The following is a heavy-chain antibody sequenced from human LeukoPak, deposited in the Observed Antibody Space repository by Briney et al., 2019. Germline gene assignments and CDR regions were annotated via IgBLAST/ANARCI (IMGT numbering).Heavy chain of an antibody. J-gene: IGHJ3*02. CDR2: IKQDGSEK. V-gene: IGHV3-7*01. Sequence: QSGGSLRLSCAASGFTFSSYWMSWVRQAPGKGLEWVANIKQDGSEKYYVDSVKGRFTISRDNSKNTLYLQMNSLRAEDTAVYYCVSSSIYGSGSYYGESDAFDIWGQGTMVTVSS. CDR3: VSSSIYGSGSYYGESDAFDI. D-gene: IGHD3-10*01. CDR1: GFTFSSYW.